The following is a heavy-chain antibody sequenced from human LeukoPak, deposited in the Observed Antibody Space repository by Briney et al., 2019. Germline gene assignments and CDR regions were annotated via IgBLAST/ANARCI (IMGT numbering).Heavy chain of an antibody. CDR1: GGSFSGYY. D-gene: IGHD6-19*01. Sequence: SETLSLTCAVYGGSFSGYYWSWIRQPPGKGLEWIGEINHSGSTNYNPSLKSRVTISVDTSKNQFSLKLSSVTAADTAVYYCARGSRIAVAFFDYWGQGTPVTVSS. CDR3: ARGSRIAVAFFDY. V-gene: IGHV4-34*01. CDR2: INHSGST. J-gene: IGHJ4*02.